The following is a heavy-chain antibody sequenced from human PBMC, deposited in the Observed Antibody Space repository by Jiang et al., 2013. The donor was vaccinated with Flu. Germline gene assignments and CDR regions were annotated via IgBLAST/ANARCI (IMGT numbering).Heavy chain of an antibody. CDR1: GGSISNYY. Sequence: PGLLKPSETLSLTCTVSGGSISNYYWSWIRQPPGKGLEWIGFIYYTGTTSYNPSLESRVTISVDTSKNQFSLRLSSVTAADTAVYYCARHWRGYCSGGSCYQSNWFDPWGQGTLVNVSS. CDR2: IYYTGTT. D-gene: IGHD2-15*01. J-gene: IGHJ5*02. CDR3: ARHWRGYCSGGSCYQSNWFDP. V-gene: IGHV4-59*08.